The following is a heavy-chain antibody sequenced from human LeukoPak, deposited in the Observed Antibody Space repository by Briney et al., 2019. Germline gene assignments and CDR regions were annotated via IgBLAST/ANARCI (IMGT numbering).Heavy chain of an antibody. CDR3: AGLATGTTFRFNP. CDR2: IYYSGST. J-gene: IGHJ5*02. Sequence: PSETLSLTCTVSGGSISSYYWSWIRQPPGKGLEWIEYIYYSGSTNYNPSLKSRVTISVDTSKNQFSLKLSSVTAADTAVYYCAGLATGTTFRFNPWGQGTLVTVSS. V-gene: IGHV4-59*01. D-gene: IGHD1-1*01. CDR1: GGSISSYY.